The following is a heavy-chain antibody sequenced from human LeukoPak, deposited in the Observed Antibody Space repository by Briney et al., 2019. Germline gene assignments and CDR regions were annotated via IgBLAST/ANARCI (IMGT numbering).Heavy chain of an antibody. V-gene: IGHV3-7*01. CDR3: ARDIPRGASHLDY. D-gene: IGHD1-26*01. CDR2: IKEDGTET. CDR1: GFIFSSYW. Sequence: DPGGSLRLSCAASGFIFSSYWMSWVRQAPGKGLEWVASIKEDGTETYYVDSVKGRFTISRDNAKSSLYLQMNSLRVEDTAVYYCARDIPRGASHLDYWGQGTLVTVSS. J-gene: IGHJ4*02.